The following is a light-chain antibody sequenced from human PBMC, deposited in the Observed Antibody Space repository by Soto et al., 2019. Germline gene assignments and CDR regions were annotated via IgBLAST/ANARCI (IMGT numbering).Light chain of an antibody. J-gene: IGKJ2*01. CDR2: GAS. CDR1: QSVSSN. Sequence: EIVMTQSPATLSVSPGERATLSCRASQSVSSNLAWYQQKPGQAPRLLFYGASTRATGVPARFSGSGSGTEFTLTISSLQSEDFAVYYCQQYGSSPYTFGQGTKVDIK. V-gene: IGKV3-15*01. CDR3: QQYGSSPYT.